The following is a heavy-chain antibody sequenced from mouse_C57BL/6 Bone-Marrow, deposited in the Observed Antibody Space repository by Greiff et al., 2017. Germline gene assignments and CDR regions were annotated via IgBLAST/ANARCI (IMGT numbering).Heavy chain of an antibody. J-gene: IGHJ4*01. D-gene: IGHD2-4*01. Sequence: QVQLQQSGAELVMPGASVKLSCKASGYTFTSYWMHWVKQRPGQGLEWIGEIDPSDSYTNYNQKFKGKSTLTVDKSSSTAYMQLSSLTSEDSAVYYCARSGYYDSYYAMDYWGQGTSVTVSS. CDR2: IDPSDSYT. V-gene: IGHV1-69*01. CDR1: GYTFTSYW. CDR3: ARSGYYDSYYAMDY.